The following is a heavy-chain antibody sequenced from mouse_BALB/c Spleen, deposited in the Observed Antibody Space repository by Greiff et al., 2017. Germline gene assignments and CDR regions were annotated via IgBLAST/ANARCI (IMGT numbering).Heavy chain of an antibody. D-gene: IGHD2-9*01. V-gene: IGHV3-8*02. J-gene: IGHJ2*01. CDR3: ARFPSYGYYFDY. CDR1: GDSITSGY. CDR2: ISYSGST. Sequence: EVQLVESGPSLVKPSQTLSLTCSVTGDSITSGYWNWIRKFPGNKLEYMGYISYSGSTYYNPSLKSRISITRDTSKNQYYLQLNSVTTEDTATYYCARFPSYGYYFDYWGQGTTLTVSS.